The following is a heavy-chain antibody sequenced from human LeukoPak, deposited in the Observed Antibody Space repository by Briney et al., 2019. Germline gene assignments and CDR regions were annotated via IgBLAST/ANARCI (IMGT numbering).Heavy chain of an antibody. V-gene: IGHV3-23*01. J-gene: IGHJ4*02. D-gene: IGHD2-15*01. CDR2: ISGSGDST. CDR3: AKCPIGYCSGGSCYCTY. CDR1: GFTFSSYA. Sequence: GGSLRLSCAASGFTFSSYAMSWVRQAPGKGLEWVSAISGSGDSTYYADSVKGRFTISRDNSKNTLYLQMNSLRAEDTAVYYYAKCPIGYCSGGSCYCTYWGQGTLVTVSS.